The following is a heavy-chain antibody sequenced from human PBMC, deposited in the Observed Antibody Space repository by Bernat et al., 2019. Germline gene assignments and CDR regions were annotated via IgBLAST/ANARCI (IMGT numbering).Heavy chain of an antibody. D-gene: IGHD4-17*01. J-gene: IGHJ3*02. CDR2: VSGSGTT. V-gene: IGHV3-23*01. CDR3: ARDPDGDYSGAFDI. Sequence: EVQLLESGGGLVQPGGSLRLSCAASGFTFSSYAMSWVRQAPGKGLEWVSAVSGSGTTYYADSVKGRFTISRDNSKNTLYLQMNSLRAEDTAVYYCARDPDGDYSGAFDIWGQGTMVTVSS. CDR1: GFTFSSYA.